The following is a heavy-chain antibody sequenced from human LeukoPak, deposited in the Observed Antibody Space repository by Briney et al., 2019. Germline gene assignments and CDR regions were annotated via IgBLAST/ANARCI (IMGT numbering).Heavy chain of an antibody. V-gene: IGHV3-9*03. CDR2: SSWNSGII. CDR1: GFMFDDYA. D-gene: IGHD1-26*01. J-gene: IGHJ6*03. Sequence: GGSLRLSCEASGFMFDDYAMHWVRQAPGKGLEWVSGSSWNSGIIGYADSVKGRFTISRDNAKNSLYLQMNSLRAEDMALYYCAKDSGANHRYYMDVWGKGTTVTVSS. CDR3: AKDSGANHRYYMDV.